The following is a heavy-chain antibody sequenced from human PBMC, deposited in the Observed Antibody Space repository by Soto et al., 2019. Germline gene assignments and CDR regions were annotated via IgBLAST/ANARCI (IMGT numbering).Heavy chain of an antibody. CDR1: GFTFSSYA. V-gene: IGHV3-23*01. CDR2: ISGSGGST. J-gene: IGHJ4*02. CDR3: AKDLLRPPSSVATAMVAGSFDY. D-gene: IGHD5-18*01. Sequence: EVQLLESGGGLVQPGGSLRLPCAASGFTFSSYAMSWVRQAPGKGLEWVSAISGSGGSTYYADSVKGRFTISRDNSKHTLYLQMNSLRAEDTAVYYCAKDLLRPPSSVATAMVAGSFDYWGQGTLVTVSS.